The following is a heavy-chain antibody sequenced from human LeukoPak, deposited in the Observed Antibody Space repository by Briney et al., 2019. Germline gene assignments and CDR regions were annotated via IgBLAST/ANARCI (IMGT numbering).Heavy chain of an antibody. J-gene: IGHJ4*02. V-gene: IGHV3-33*06. CDR1: GFTFSNYG. CDR2: IWNEGSNK. D-gene: IGHD5-24*01. Sequence: PGGSLRLSCAASGFTFSNYGMHWVRQAPGKGLEWVAEIWNEGSNKYYADSVKGRFTISRDNFKNTLFLQMNSLRAEDTAVYYCAKDREMATMSEYYFDYWGQGTLVTVSS. CDR3: AKDREMATMSEYYFDY.